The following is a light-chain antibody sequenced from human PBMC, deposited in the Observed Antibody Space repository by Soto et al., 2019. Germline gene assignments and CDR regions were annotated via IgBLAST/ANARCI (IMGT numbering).Light chain of an antibody. Sequence: EIVLTQSPGTLSLSPGEGATLSCRASQSVSSNYLSRYQQKPGQAPRLLIYSASSRASGIPDRFSGSGSGTDFTLTISRLEPEDFAVYYCQQYGNSPYTFGQGTKLEIK. V-gene: IGKV3-20*01. CDR2: SAS. J-gene: IGKJ2*01. CDR1: QSVSSNY. CDR3: QQYGNSPYT.